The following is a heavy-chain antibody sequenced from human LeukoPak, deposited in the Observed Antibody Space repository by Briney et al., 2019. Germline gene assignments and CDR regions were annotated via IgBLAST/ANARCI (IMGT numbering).Heavy chain of an antibody. D-gene: IGHD2-21*01. J-gene: IGHJ4*02. CDR2: INPNSGGT. Sequence: ASVKVSCKASGYTFTGYYMHWVRQAPGQGLEWMGWINPNSGGTNYAQKFQGRVTMTRDTSISAAYMELSRLRSDDTAVYYCARDSSPGEVTPGHWGQGTLVTVSS. CDR3: ARDSSPGEVTPGH. V-gene: IGHV1-2*02. CDR1: GYTFTGYY.